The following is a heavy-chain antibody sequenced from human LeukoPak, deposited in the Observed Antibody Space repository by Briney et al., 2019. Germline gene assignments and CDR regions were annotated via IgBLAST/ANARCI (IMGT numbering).Heavy chain of an antibody. J-gene: IGHJ4*02. CDR2: IYYSGST. V-gene: IGHV4-59*01. CDR1: GGSFSGYY. Sequence: PSETLSLTCAVYGGSFSGYYWSWIRQPPVKGLEWIGYIYYSGSTNYNPSLKSRITISVDTSKNQFSLKLSSVTAADTAVYYCAGQQRYGSSGCWGQGTLVTVSS. D-gene: IGHD3-22*01. CDR3: AGQQRYGSSGC.